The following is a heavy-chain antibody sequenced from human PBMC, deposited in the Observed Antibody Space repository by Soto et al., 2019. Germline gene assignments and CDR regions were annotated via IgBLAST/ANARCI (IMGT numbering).Heavy chain of an antibody. J-gene: IGHJ4*02. CDR2: VNPSGGHT. Sequence: QVQLMQSGAEVKKPGASVKVSCKASGDTFTDYYIHWVRQAPGQGLEWMGTVNPSGGHTTYAQHFLGRVTRTRDTSTSTRCMELTSLPSDDTAIYYCARGGHVVVVTAALDYWGQGTLVTVSS. V-gene: IGHV1-46*01. D-gene: IGHD2-21*02. CDR3: ARGGHVVVVTAALDY. CDR1: GDTFTDYY.